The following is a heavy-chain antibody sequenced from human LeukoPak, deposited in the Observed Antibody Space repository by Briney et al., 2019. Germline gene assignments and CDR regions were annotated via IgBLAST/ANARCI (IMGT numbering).Heavy chain of an antibody. D-gene: IGHD4-17*01. V-gene: IGHV3-30-3*02. CDR3: AKPIDYGAYHLFDY. J-gene: IGHJ4*02. CDR1: GFTFSSYA. CDR2: ISYDGSNK. Sequence: GGSLRLSCAASGFTFSSYAMHWVRQAPGKGLEWVAVISYDGSNKYYADSVKGRFTISRDNSKNTLYLQMNSLRAEDTAVYYCAKPIDYGAYHLFDYWGQGTLVTVSS.